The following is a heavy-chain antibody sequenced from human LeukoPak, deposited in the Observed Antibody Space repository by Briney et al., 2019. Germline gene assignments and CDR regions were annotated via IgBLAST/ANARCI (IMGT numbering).Heavy chain of an antibody. J-gene: IGHJ3*02. CDR3: ARGNYDIWTGYYIYREWVDAFDI. Sequence: GGSLRLSCAASGFTFNDNDMSWHRKAQGKGLEWVTYILSSGSAIYYTDSVRGRFTISRDIAKNSLYLQINSLRAEDTSGYYCARGNYDIWTGYYIYREWVDAFDIWGQGTMVTVSS. D-gene: IGHD3-9*01. CDR1: GFTFNDND. CDR2: ILSSGSAI. V-gene: IGHV3-11*04.